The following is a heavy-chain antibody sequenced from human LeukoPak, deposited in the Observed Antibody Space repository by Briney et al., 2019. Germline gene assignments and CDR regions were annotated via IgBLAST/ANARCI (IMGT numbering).Heavy chain of an antibody. CDR2: INHSGST. CDR1: GGSFSGYY. Sequence: SETLSLTCAVYGGSFSGYYWSWIRQPPGKGLEWIGEINHSGSTNYNPSLKSRVTISVDTSKNQFSLKLSSVTAADTAVYYCARGQRKYNNQSKYRNTKEHWFDPWGQGTLVTVSS. CDR3: ARGQRKYNNQSKYRNTKEHWFDP. D-gene: IGHD2/OR15-2a*01. V-gene: IGHV4-34*01. J-gene: IGHJ5*02.